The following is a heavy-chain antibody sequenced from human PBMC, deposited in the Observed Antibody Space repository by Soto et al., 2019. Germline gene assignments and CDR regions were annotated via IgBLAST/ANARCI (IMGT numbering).Heavy chain of an antibody. CDR3: AHSKTSGMRYYFDY. V-gene: IGHV2-5*02. CDR2: LYWDDDK. CDR1: GFSLSTTRVG. J-gene: IGHJ4*02. Sequence: QITLKESGSTLVKLTQTLTLTCTFSGFSLSTTRVGVGWIRQPPGEALEWLALLYWDDDKLYSPSLKRRLTITKDTSKNQVVLTLTNMDPVDTATYYCAHSKTSGMRYYFDYWGQGTLVTVSS.